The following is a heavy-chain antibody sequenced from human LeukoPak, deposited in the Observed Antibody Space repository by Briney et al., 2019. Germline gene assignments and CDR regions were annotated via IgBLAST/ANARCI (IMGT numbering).Heavy chain of an antibody. J-gene: IGHJ4*02. Sequence: GGSLRLSCAASGFTFSDYYMSWIRQAPGKGLEWVSYISSSGSILYYADSVKGRFTISRDNAKNSLYLQMNSLRAEDTAVYYCARDRGIAAAGHFDYWGQGTLVTVSS. CDR1: GFTFSDYY. V-gene: IGHV3-11*01. CDR3: ARDRGIAAAGHFDY. CDR2: ISSSGSIL. D-gene: IGHD6-13*01.